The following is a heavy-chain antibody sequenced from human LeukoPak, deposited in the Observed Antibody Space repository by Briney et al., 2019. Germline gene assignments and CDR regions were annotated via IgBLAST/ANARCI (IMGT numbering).Heavy chain of an antibody. CDR2: ISSGGNT. D-gene: IGHD3-10*01. CDR3: AKDMDVGGYGSGSYFDY. J-gene: IGHJ4*02. V-gene: IGHV3-53*05. CDR1: GFTVSSNS. Sequence: GGSLRLSCKVSGFTVSSNSWSWVRQAPGKGLEWVSFISSGGNTDHSDSVKGRFTISRDNSKNTLYLQMNSLRAEDTAVYYYAKDMDVGGYGSGSYFDYWGQGTLVTVSS.